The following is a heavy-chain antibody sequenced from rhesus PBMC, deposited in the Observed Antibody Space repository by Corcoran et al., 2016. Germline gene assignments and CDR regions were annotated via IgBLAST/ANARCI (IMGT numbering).Heavy chain of an antibody. CDR2: IYWDDDK. V-gene: IGHV2-174*01. D-gene: IGHD3-34*01. CDR1: GFSLTTSGMG. J-gene: IGHJ4*01. CDR3: ARGVWGSSYFDY. Sequence: QVTLKESGPALVKPTQTLTLTCTFSGFSLTTSGMGVGGNRLPPAKALEWLALIYWDDDKCYSTSLKSRLTISKDTSKNQVVLTMTNIDPMDTATSYCARGVWGSSYFDYWGQGVLVTVSS.